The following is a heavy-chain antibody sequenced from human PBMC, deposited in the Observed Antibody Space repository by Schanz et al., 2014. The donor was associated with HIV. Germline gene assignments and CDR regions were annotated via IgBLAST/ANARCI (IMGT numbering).Heavy chain of an antibody. J-gene: IGHJ6*02. V-gene: IGHV3-33*08. CDR2: ISYDGSNK. CDR3: ARGSDIVATSKYYYGMDV. CDR1: GFTFSSNG. D-gene: IGHD5-12*01. Sequence: VQLLESGGGVVQPGGSLRLSCAASGFTFSSNGIHWVRQAPGKGLEWVAIISYDGSNKDYADSVKGRFTISRDNSKNTLYLQMKSLRAEDTAVYYCARGSDIVATSKYYYGMDVWGQGTTVTVSS.